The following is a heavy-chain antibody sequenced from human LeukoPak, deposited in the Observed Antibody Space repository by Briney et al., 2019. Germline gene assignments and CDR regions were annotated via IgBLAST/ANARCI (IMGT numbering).Heavy chain of an antibody. CDR3: AREERYCSGGSCHQFDP. CDR1: GFTFSSYW. J-gene: IGHJ5*02. D-gene: IGHD2-15*01. Sequence: GGSLRLSCAASGFTFSSYWMSWVRQAPGKGLEWVANIKQVGSENYYVDSVKGRFTISRDNAKNSLYLQMNSLRAEDTAVYYCAREERYCSGGSCHQFDPWGQGTLVTVSS. CDR2: IKQVGSEN. V-gene: IGHV3-7*01.